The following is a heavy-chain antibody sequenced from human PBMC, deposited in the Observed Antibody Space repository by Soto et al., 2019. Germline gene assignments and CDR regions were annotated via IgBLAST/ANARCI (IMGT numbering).Heavy chain of an antibody. J-gene: IGHJ4*02. V-gene: IGHV3-9*01. CDR1: GFTFDDYA. CDR3: AKGGELLTEGGGY. CDR2: ISWISGSI. Sequence: EVQLVESGGGLVQPGRSLRLSCAASGFTFDDYAMHWVRQAPGKGLEGVSGISWISGSIGYADSVKGRFTISRDNAKNSLYLQMNRLRAEDTALYYCAKGGELLTEGGGYWGQGTLVTVSS. D-gene: IGHD2-15*01.